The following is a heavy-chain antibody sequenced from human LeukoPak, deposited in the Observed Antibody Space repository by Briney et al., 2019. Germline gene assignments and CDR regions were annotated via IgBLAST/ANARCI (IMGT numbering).Heavy chain of an antibody. J-gene: IGHJ4*02. CDR3: AKDLRQWLVRGGYFDY. Sequence: GGSLRLSCAGSGFPFSSYPISWVRQPPGKGLEWVSAITASGDSTYSADSVKGRFTISRDNSRNTLFLEMSSLRAEDTAVYYCAKDLRQWLVRGGYFDYWGQGTLVTVSS. CDR1: GFPFSSYP. V-gene: IGHV3-23*01. D-gene: IGHD6-19*01. CDR2: ITASGDST.